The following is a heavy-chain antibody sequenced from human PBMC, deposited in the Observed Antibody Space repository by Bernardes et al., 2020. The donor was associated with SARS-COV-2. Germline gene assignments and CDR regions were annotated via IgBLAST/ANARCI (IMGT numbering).Heavy chain of an antibody. D-gene: IGHD5-12*01. V-gene: IGHV2-5*02. J-gene: IGHJ2*01. CDR3: AHRRGGYNSGYFDL. CDR1: GFSLSTSGVG. CDR2: IYWDDDK. Sequence: SCPTLVKPTQTLTLTCTFSGFSLSTSGVGVGWIRQPPGKALEWLALIYWDDDKRYSPSLKSRLTITKDTSKNQVVLTMTNMDPVDTATYYCAHRRGGYNSGYFDLWGRGTLVTVSS.